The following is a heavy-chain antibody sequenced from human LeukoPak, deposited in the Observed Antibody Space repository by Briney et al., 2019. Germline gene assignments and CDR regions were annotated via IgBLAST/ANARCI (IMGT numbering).Heavy chain of an antibody. D-gene: IGHD1-26*01. CDR3: ARDPGELWAFDI. CDR2: IYYSGST. CDR1: GGSISSYY. Sequence: SETLSLTCTVSGGSISSYYWSWIRRPPGKGLEWIGYIYYSGSTNYNPSLKGRVTISVDTSKNQFSLKLSSVTAADTAVYYCARDPGELWAFDIWGQGTMVTVSS. J-gene: IGHJ3*02. V-gene: IGHV4-59*01.